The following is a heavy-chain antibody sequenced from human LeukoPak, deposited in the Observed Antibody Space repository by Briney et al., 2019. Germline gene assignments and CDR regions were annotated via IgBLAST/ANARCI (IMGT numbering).Heavy chain of an antibody. CDR1: GYTFTSYA. Sequence: ASVNVSCKASGYTFTSYAISWVRQVPGQGLEWMGWISVYSGKIDYPERVQDRVTMTTDTSTNTAYMELRSLRSDDTAVYYCARGIHSGDSGPYYFDYWGQGTLVTVSS. J-gene: IGHJ4*02. CDR3: ARGIHSGDSGPYYFDY. CDR2: ISVYSGKI. D-gene: IGHD1-26*01. V-gene: IGHV1-18*01.